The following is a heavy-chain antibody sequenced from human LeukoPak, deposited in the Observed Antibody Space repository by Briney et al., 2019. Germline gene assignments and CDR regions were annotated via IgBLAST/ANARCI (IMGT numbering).Heavy chain of an antibody. D-gene: IGHD3-22*01. CDR3: ARGSNYYDSSGYDPHFDY. CDR1: GGSFSGYY. CDR2: ITHSGST. Sequence: ASETLSLTCAVYGGSFSGYYWSWIRQPPGKGLEWIGEITHSGSTNDNPSLKSRVTISVDTSKNQFSLKLSSVTAADTAVYYCARGSNYYDSSGYDPHFDYWGQGPLVTVSS. J-gene: IGHJ4*02. V-gene: IGHV4-34*01.